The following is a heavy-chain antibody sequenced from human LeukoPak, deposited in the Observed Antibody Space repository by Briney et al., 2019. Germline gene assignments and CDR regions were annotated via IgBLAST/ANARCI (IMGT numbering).Heavy chain of an antibody. CDR3: AKDYQYYYDSSCYIDY. V-gene: IGHV3-21*04. CDR1: GFTFSSYS. CDR2: ISSSSSYI. D-gene: IGHD3-22*01. J-gene: IGHJ4*02. Sequence: PGGSLRLSCAASGFTFSSYSMNWVRQAPGKGLEWVSSISSSSSYIYYADSVKGRFTISRDNAKNTLYLQMNSLRAEDTAVYYCAKDYQYYYDSSCYIDYWGQGTLVTVSS.